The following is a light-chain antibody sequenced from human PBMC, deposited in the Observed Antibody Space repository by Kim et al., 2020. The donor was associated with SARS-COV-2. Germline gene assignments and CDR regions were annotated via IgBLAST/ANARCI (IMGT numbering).Light chain of an antibody. V-gene: IGKV3-15*01. CDR2: DTS. Sequence: VAPGERVTLSCRASQNVNTALAWYTHKPGQAPRLLMYDTSTRATGVATGFSGGGTGTDFTLTISSLQSEDSAVYYCQQYNSWPWTFGQGTKVDIK. CDR3: QQYNSWPWT. CDR1: QNVNTA. J-gene: IGKJ1*01.